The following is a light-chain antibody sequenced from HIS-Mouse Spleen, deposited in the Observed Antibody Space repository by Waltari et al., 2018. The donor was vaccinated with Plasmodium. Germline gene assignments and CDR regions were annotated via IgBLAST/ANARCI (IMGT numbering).Light chain of an antibody. Sequence: SYELTQPPSVSVSPGQTARITCSGDALPTQYAYWYQHKPGQAPVLVIYKDSERPSGLPERFAGSSSGTTVTLTISGVQAEDEADYYCQSADSSGTYRVFGGGTKLTVL. V-gene: IGLV3-25*03. CDR3: QSADSSGTYRV. CDR2: KDS. J-gene: IGLJ2*01. CDR1: ALPTQY.